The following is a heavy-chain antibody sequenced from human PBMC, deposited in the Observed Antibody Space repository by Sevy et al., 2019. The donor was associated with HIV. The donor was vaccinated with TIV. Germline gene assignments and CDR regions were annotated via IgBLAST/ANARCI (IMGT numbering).Heavy chain of an antibody. CDR1: GFTLSNYW. Sequence: GGSLRLSYAASGFTLSNYWMSWVRQAPGKGLEWVANIKRDGSEKYYVASVKGRFTISRDNAKNSLYLQMNSLRAEDTAVYYCARDCSSTSCLWGMDVWGQGTTVTVSS. CDR3: ARDCSSTSCLWGMDV. CDR2: IKRDGSEK. V-gene: IGHV3-7*03. J-gene: IGHJ6*02. D-gene: IGHD2-2*01.